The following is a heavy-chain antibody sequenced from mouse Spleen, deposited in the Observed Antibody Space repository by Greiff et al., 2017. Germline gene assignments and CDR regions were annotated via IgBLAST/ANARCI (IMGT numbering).Heavy chain of an antibody. CDR1: GFTFSSYA. D-gene: IGHD2-4*01. V-gene: IGHV5-4*01. J-gene: IGHJ3*01. CDR2: ISDGGSYT. Sequence: EVQGVESGGGLVKPGGSLKLSCAASGFTFSSYAMSWVRQTPEKRLEWVATISDGGSYTYYPDNVKGRFTISRDNAKNNLYLQMSHLKSEDTAMYYCASRIYYDYDVPWFAYWGQGTLVTVSA. CDR3: ASRIYYDYDVPWFAY.